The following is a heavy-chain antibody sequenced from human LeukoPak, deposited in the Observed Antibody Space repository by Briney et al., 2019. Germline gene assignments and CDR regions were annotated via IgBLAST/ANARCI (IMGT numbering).Heavy chain of an antibody. Sequence: GASLKISCKGSGYSFTNYWIAWVRQLSGKGLEWMGIIYPGDSDTRYSPSFQGQITISADKSITTAYLQWSSLQASDTAIYYCARWGGSGTFYPPDYWGQGTLVTVSS. D-gene: IGHD3-10*01. V-gene: IGHV5-51*01. CDR1: GYSFTNYW. CDR3: ARWGGSGTFYPPDY. CDR2: IYPGDSDT. J-gene: IGHJ4*02.